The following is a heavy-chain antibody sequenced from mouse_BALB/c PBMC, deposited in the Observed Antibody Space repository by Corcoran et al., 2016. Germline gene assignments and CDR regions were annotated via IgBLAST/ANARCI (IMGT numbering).Heavy chain of an antibody. Sequence: EVQLQQSGAELVKPGASVKLSCTASGFNIKDTYMHWVKQRPEQGLEWIGRIDPANGNNKYDPKFQGKATITADTSANTAYLQLSSLTSEDTAVYYGANWEWEGDVWGAGTTVTVSS. J-gene: IGHJ1*01. CDR3: ANWEWEGDV. D-gene: IGHD4-1*01. CDR1: GFNIKDTY. CDR2: IDPANGNN. V-gene: IGHV14-3*02.